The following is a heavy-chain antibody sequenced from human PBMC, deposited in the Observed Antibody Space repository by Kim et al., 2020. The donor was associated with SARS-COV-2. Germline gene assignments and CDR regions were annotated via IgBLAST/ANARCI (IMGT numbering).Heavy chain of an antibody. CDR1: GFTFDDYT. J-gene: IGHJ6*02. V-gene: IGHV3-43*01. CDR2: ISWDGGST. D-gene: IGHD3-10*01. CDR3: AKDIKASGPEGHYYYYYGMDV. Sequence: GGSLRLSCAASGFTFDDYTMHWVRQAPGKGLEWVSLISWDGGSTYYADSVKGRFTISRDNSKNSLYLQMNSLRTEDTALYYCAKDIKASGPEGHYYYYYGMDVWGQGTTVTVSS.